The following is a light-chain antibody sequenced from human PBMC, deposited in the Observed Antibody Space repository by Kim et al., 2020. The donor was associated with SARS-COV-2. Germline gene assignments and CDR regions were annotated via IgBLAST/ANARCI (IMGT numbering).Light chain of an antibody. CDR3: QQYNDWWT. CDR2: GAS. J-gene: IGKJ1*01. Sequence: SVSPGERVTLSCGASRSVSNNLAWYQQKPGQAPRLLIYGASTRATDIPARFSGSGSGTEFTLTISSLQSEDVAVYYCQQYNDWWTFGQGTKVDIK. V-gene: IGKV3-15*01. CDR1: RSVSNN.